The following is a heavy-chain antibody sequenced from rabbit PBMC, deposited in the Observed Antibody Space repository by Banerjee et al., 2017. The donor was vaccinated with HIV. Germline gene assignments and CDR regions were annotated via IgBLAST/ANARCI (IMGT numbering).Heavy chain of an antibody. J-gene: IGHJ6*01. V-gene: IGHV1S43*01. CDR2: ITYRGSA. CDR1: GIDFSSYYY. Sequence: QQQLEESGGGLVKPGGTLTLTCKASGIDFSSYYYMCWVRQAPGKGLEYIGYITYRGSAYYASWVNGRFTISRENTQNTLYLQLNSLTAADTATYFCARSNTYYGMDLWGPGTLVTVS. CDR3: ARSNTYYGMDL.